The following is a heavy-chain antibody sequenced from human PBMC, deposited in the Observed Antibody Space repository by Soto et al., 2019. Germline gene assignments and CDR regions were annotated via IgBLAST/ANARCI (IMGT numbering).Heavy chain of an antibody. Sequence: GESLKISCTASGHIFSNYWIGWVRQMPGKGLEWMGIIYPGDSDTRYSPSFQGQVTITVDKSINTAYLQWSRLKASDTAIYYCARQRLWGTSGYYYFENWGQGTLVTVPS. V-gene: IGHV5-51*01. CDR2: IYPGDSDT. J-gene: IGHJ4*02. CDR1: GHIFSNYW. CDR3: ARQRLWGTSGYYYFEN. D-gene: IGHD3-22*01.